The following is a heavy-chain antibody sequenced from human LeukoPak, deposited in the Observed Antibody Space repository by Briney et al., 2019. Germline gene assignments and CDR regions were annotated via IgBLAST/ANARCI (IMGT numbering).Heavy chain of an antibody. CDR1: RYTFASYY. D-gene: IGHD1-1*01. CDR3: ASAKTGRKVSWFDP. Sequence: AAVKDSCKASRYTFASYYMHWVRPAPGRGREWVGIINPRGVSTSYAQKCQGRVTMTNDTSTSTVYMELSSLRSEDTAVYYCASAKTGRKVSWFDPWGQGTLVTVSS. CDR2: INPRGVST. V-gene: IGHV1-46*03. J-gene: IGHJ5*02.